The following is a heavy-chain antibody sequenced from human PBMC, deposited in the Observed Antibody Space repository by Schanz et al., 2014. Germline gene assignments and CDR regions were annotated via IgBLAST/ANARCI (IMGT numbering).Heavy chain of an antibody. D-gene: IGHD3-10*01. CDR2: ISASGGDT. CDR3: AKGSRSGSKVMDV. Sequence: EVQLVESGGGLVQPGGSLRLSCAASEFTFSTDAMSWVRQAPGKGLEWLSVISASGGDTYYADSVKGRFTISRDNSKNTLYLQMNSLRPEDTALYYCAKGSRSGSKVMDVWGKGTTXTVSS. V-gene: IGHV3-23*04. CDR1: EFTFSTDA. J-gene: IGHJ6*03.